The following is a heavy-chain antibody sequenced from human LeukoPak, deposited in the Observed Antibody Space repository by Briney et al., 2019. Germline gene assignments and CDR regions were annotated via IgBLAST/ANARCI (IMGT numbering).Heavy chain of an antibody. V-gene: IGHV3-74*01. CDR1: GFTFSSYC. CDR3: TRDPDTVAIDY. D-gene: IGHD6-19*01. CDR2: INSDGSST. Sequence: PGRSLRLSCAASGFTFSSYCMHWVRQAPGKGLVWVSRINSDGSSTSYADSVKGRFPISRDNAKHSLYLQMNSLRAEATALFFCTRDPDTVAIDYWGQGTLVTVSS. J-gene: IGHJ4*02.